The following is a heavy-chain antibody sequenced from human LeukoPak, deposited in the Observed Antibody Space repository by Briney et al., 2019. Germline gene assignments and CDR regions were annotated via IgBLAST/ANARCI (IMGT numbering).Heavy chain of an antibody. V-gene: IGHV3-11*01. CDR3: AREQWFRFDN. J-gene: IGHJ4*02. CDR1: GFRVGDYY. CDR2: VGNSDNHI. D-gene: IGHD3-22*01. Sequence: GGSLRLSCAASGFRVGDYYTSWIRQAPGKGLEWVAVVGNSDNHIDFADSVKGRFTISRDDAKSSVYLQMNSLRVEDTAIYYCAREQWFRFDNWGQGALVTVS.